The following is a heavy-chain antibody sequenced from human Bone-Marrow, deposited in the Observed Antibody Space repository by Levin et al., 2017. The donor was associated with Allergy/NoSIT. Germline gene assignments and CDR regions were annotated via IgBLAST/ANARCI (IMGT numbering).Heavy chain of an antibody. CDR3: ARGHPVGYCSGGSCYDLFDY. D-gene: IGHD2-15*01. J-gene: IGHJ4*02. V-gene: IGHV3-20*01. CDR1: GFTFDDYG. CDR2: INWNGGST. Sequence: ASVKVSCAASGFTFDDYGMSWVRQAPGKGLEWVSGINWNGGSTGYADSVKGRFTISRDNAKNSLYLQMNSLRAEDTALYHCARGHPVGYCSGGSCYDLFDYWGQGTLVTVSS.